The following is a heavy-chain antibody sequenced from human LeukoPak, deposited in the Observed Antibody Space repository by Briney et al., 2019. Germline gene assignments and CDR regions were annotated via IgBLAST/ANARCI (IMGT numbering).Heavy chain of an antibody. CDR1: GDSVSSNSAA. CDR3: ARDLLDIVVVPAALWYYYYGMDV. CDR2: TYYRSKWYN. Sequence: SQTLSLTCAISGDSVSSNSAAWNWIRQSPSRGLEWLGRTYYRSKWYNDYAVSVKSRITINPDTSKNQFSLQLNSVTPEDTAVYYCARDLLDIVVVPAALWYYYYGMDVWGQGATVTVSS. V-gene: IGHV6-1*01. J-gene: IGHJ6*02. D-gene: IGHD2-2*01.